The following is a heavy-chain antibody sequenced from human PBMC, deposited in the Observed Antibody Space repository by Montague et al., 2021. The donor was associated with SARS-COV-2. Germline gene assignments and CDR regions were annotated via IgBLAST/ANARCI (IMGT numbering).Heavy chain of an antibody. CDR2: ITYNGSNK. D-gene: IGHD5-12*01. J-gene: IGHJ6*02. CDR3: ARSERHSGYDVFYYYYGMDV. Sequence: SLRLSCAASGFTFSSYAMHWVRQAPGKGLEWVAIITYNGSNKYYADSVKGRFTISRDNSKNTLYLQMNSLRAEDTAVYYCARSERHSGYDVFYYYYGMDVWGQGATVTVSS. V-gene: IGHV3-30*04. CDR1: GFTFSSYA.